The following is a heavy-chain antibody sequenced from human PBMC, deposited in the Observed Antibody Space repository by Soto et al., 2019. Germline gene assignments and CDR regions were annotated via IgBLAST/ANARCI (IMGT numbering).Heavy chain of an antibody. J-gene: IGHJ6*02. CDR3: ARGSSSAFQGSSYYYTMDV. V-gene: IGHV3-72*01. Sequence: GGSLRLSCAASGFSLSDHYMDWVRQAPGEGLEWVARTRNKAKGYTTEYAASVKGRFTISRDDSKNYLYLQLNSLRTGDTAVYFCARGSSSAFQGSSYYYTMDVWGQGTTVTVSS. CDR2: TRNKAKGYTT. D-gene: IGHD6-13*01. CDR1: GFSLSDHY.